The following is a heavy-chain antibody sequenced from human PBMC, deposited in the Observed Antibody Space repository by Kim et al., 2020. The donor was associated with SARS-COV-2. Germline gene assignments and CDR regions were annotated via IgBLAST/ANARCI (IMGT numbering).Heavy chain of an antibody. CDR1: GGTFSNYA. J-gene: IGHJ6*03. CDR3: AREAREAMGKTRLDV. V-gene: IGHV1-69*04. Sequence: SVKVSCKASGGTFSNYAFTWVRQAPGQGLEWMGRVIPILGVANYAQKLRGRVTITADSSTTTVYMDLSSLKSEDTAVYYCAREAREAMGKTRLDVWGTG. CDR2: VIPILGVA. D-gene: IGHD7-27*01.